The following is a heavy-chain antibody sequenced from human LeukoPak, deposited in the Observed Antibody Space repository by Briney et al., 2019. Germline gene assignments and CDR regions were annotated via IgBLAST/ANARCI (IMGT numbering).Heavy chain of an antibody. CDR1: GGSISSYY. Sequence: SETLSLTCTVSGGSISSYYWSWIRQPAGKGLEWIGRIYTSGSTNYNPSLKSRVTMSVDTSKNQFSLKLSSVTAAGTAVYYCAREDGSGSYFFGLDAFDIWGQGTMVTVSS. V-gene: IGHV4-4*07. D-gene: IGHD3-10*01. J-gene: IGHJ3*02. CDR2: IYTSGST. CDR3: AREDGSGSYFFGLDAFDI.